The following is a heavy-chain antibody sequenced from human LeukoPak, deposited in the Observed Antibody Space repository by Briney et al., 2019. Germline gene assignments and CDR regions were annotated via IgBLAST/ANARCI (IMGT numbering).Heavy chain of an antibody. V-gene: IGHV5-51*01. CDR1: GYRFANYW. J-gene: IGHJ4*02. CDR2: IYPDDSDI. CDR3: ARLGPRPYTSGWYGDF. D-gene: IGHD6-19*01. Sequence: GESLKISCTGSGYRFANYWIGWVRQMPRKALEWMGVIYPDDSDIRYSPSFQGHVTISADKSTNTASLQWSSLKASDTAMYFCARLGPRPYTSGWYGDFWGQGTLVTVSS.